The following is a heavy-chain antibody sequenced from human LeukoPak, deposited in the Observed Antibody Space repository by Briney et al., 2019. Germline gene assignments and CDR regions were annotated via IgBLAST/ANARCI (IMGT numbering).Heavy chain of an antibody. V-gene: IGHV4-39*01. CDR3: AGIYGTTHVDY. Sequence: SETLSLTCTVSGGSISSRSHYWGWIRQPPGKGLEWIGSIYYSGSTYYNASLKSRVTMSVDTPKNQFSLKLTSVTAADTAVYYCAGIYGTTHVDYWGQGTLVTVSS. CDR1: GGSISSRSHY. CDR2: IYYSGST. D-gene: IGHD2/OR15-2a*01. J-gene: IGHJ4*02.